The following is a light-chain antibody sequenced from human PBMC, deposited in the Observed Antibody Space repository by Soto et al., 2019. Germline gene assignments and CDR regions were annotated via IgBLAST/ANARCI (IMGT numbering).Light chain of an antibody. CDR1: QSVNNNY. CDR2: GAS. CDR3: QQYGSSPLT. Sequence: EIVWTQSPGTLSLSPGERATLSCRASQSVNNNYLAWYQQKPGQAPRLYIYGASTRATGIPDRFSGSGSGTDFTLTISTLEPEEFAVYYCQQYGSSPLTFGGGTKVELK. J-gene: IGKJ4*01. V-gene: IGKV3-20*01.